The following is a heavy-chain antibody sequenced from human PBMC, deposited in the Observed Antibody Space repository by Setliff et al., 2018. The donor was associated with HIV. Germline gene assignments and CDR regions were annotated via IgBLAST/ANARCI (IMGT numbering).Heavy chain of an antibody. CDR2: TYSSGST. CDR1: GGSISSDTYH. D-gene: IGHD3-3*01. CDR3: ARHRVRDSWRGLGGTFDY. Sequence: PSETLSLTCTVSGGSISSDTYHYSWIRQPAGKGLEWIGQTYSSGSTKCNPSLKSRVTISVDTSKNQFSLTLSSVTAADTAMYYCARHRVRDSWRGLGGTFDYWGQGTRVTVSS. J-gene: IGHJ4*02. V-gene: IGHV4-61*09.